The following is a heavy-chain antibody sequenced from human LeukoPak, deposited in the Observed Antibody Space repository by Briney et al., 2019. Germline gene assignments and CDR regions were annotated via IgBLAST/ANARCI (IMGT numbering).Heavy chain of an antibody. CDR1: GFTFSDYA. Sequence: PGGSLRLSCAASGFTFSDYAMHWVRQAPGKELEYVSAISSNGGSIHYANSVKGRFTISRDNSKNTLYLQMDSLRAEDMAVYYCARVRGSFDYYYYYYMDVWGKGTTVTVSS. D-gene: IGHD1-14*01. CDR3: ARVRGSFDYYYYYYMDV. J-gene: IGHJ6*03. CDR2: ISSNGGSI. V-gene: IGHV3-64*01.